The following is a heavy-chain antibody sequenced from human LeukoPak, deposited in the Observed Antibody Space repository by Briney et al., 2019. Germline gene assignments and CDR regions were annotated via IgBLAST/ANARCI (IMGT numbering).Heavy chain of an antibody. V-gene: IGHV3-72*01. CDR2: TKNKANSYTT. J-gene: IGHJ4*02. CDR1: GFTFSDHY. Sequence: GGSLRLSCAASGFTFSDHYMDWVRQAPGKGLEWVGRTKNKANSYTTEYAASVEGRFTISRDDSKNSLYLQMSSLKTEDTAVYYCTSSQSYYRALDYWGQGTLVTVSS. D-gene: IGHD1-26*01. CDR3: TSSQSYYRALDY.